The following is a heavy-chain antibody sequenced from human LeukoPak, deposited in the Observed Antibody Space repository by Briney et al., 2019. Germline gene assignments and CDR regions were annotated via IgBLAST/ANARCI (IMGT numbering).Heavy chain of an antibody. Sequence: PGGSLRLSCAASGFTFSAFGMNWVRQAPGKGLEWVSTITKSGDSTYYVDSVKGRFTIPRDNSKNTLYLQMNSLRAEDTAKYYCTKDYCGKFCSAVWGQGTTVTVSS. CDR1: GFTFSAFG. V-gene: IGHV3-23*01. J-gene: IGHJ6*02. D-gene: IGHD3-9*01. CDR3: TKDYCGKFCSAV. CDR2: ITKSGDST.